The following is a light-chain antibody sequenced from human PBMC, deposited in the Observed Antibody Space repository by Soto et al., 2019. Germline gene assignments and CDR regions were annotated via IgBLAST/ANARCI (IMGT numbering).Light chain of an antibody. Sequence: EIVLTQSPGTLSLSPGERATLSCMASQSVSSSYLAWYRQRPGQAPRLLIYGASSRATGIPDRFSGSGSGTDFTLTISSLQPEDFATYYCQQSYSTSFGQGTKV. CDR2: GAS. V-gene: IGKV3-20*01. J-gene: IGKJ1*01. CDR3: QQSYSTS. CDR1: QSVSSSY.